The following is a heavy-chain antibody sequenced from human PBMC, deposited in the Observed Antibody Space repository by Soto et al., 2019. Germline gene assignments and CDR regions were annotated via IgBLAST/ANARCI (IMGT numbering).Heavy chain of an antibody. V-gene: IGHV4-34*01. J-gene: IGHJ4*02. CDR2: INHSGST. CDR3: ARDPRIRYYGSGSPDRFDY. CDR1: GGSFSGYY. Sequence: PSETLSLTCAVYGGSFSGYYWSWIRQPPGKGLEWIGEINHSGSTNYNPSLKSRVTISVDTSKNQFSLKLSSVTAADTAVYYCARDPRIRYYGSGSPDRFDYWGQGTLVTVSS. D-gene: IGHD3-10*01.